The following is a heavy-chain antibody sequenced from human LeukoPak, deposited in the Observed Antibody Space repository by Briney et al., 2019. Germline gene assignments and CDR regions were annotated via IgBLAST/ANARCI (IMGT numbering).Heavy chain of an antibody. CDR3: AKDRDIVVVLGNWFDP. V-gene: IGHV3-23*01. CDR2: ISGSGGST. CDR1: GFTFSSCA. D-gene: IGHD2-2*01. Sequence: GGSLRLSCAASGFTFSSCAMSWVRQAPGKGLEWVSAISGSGGSTYYADSVKGRFTISRDNSKNTLYLQMNSLRAEDTAVYYCAKDRDIVVVLGNWFDPWGQGTPVTVSS. J-gene: IGHJ5*02.